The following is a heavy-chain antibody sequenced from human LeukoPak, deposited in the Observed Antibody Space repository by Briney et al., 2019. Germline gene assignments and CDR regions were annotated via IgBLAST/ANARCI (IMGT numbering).Heavy chain of an antibody. V-gene: IGHV1-2*02. CDR1: GYTFTGYY. Sequence: ASVKVSCKASGYTFTGYYMHWVRQAPGQGLEWMGWINPNSGGTNYAQKFQGRVTMTRDTSISTAYMELSRLRSDDTAVYYCALGRYFDWLLWGYYFDYWGQGTLVTVSS. D-gene: IGHD3-9*01. J-gene: IGHJ4*02. CDR3: ALGRYFDWLLWGYYFDY. CDR2: INPNSGGT.